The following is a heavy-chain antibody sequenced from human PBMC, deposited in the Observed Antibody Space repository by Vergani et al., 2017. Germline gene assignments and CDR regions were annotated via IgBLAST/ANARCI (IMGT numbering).Heavy chain of an antibody. V-gene: IGHV4-34*01. CDR1: GGSFSCYY. Sequence: QVQLQQWGAGLLKPSETLSLTCAVYGGSFSCYYWSWIRQPPGKGLEWIGEINHSGSTNYTPSLKSRVTISVDTSKNHFSLKLSSVTAADTAVYYCARGQYCSSTSCYYYYYYGMDVWGQGTTVTVSS. CDR3: ARGQYCSSTSCYYYYYYGMDV. J-gene: IGHJ6*02. D-gene: IGHD2-2*01. CDR2: INHSGST.